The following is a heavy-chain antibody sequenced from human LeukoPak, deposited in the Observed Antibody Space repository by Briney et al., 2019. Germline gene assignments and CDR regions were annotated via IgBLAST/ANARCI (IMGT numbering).Heavy chain of an antibody. Sequence: PSETLSLTCAVSDYSITSDYYWGWIRQPPGKGLEWIGSIYHSGSTYYNPSLKSRVTISVDTSKNQFSLKLTSVTAADTAVYHCAREGSTSGTNWFDPWGQGTLVTVSS. CDR1: DYSITSDYY. D-gene: IGHD3-10*01. CDR2: IYHSGST. V-gene: IGHV4-38-2*02. J-gene: IGHJ5*02. CDR3: AREGSTSGTNWFDP.